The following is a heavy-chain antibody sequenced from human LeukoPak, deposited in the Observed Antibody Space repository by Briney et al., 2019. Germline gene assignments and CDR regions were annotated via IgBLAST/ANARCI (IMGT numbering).Heavy chain of an antibody. CDR3: ARVSGNYYRWFDS. D-gene: IGHD1-26*01. Sequence: GGSLRLSCAASRFTFSSYWMSWVRQALGKGLEWVANIKQDGSEKYYVDSVKGRFTISRDNAKNSLYLQMNSLRAEDTAVYYCARVSGNYYRWFDSWGQGTLVTVSS. CDR1: RFTFSSYW. J-gene: IGHJ5*01. CDR2: IKQDGSEK. V-gene: IGHV3-7*03.